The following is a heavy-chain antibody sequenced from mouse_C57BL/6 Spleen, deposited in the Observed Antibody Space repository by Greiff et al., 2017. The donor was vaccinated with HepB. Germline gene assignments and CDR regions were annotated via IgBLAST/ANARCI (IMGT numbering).Heavy chain of an antibody. CDR3: ARDYDGGYYFDY. Sequence: VQLQQSGPVLVKPGASVKMSCKASGYTFTDYYMNWVKQSHGKSLEWIGVINPYNGGTSYNQKFKGKATLTVDKSSSTAYMELNSLTSEDSAVYYCARDYDGGYYFDYWGQGTTLTVSS. CDR1: GYTFTDYY. CDR2: INPYNGGT. D-gene: IGHD2-4*01. V-gene: IGHV1-19*01. J-gene: IGHJ2*01.